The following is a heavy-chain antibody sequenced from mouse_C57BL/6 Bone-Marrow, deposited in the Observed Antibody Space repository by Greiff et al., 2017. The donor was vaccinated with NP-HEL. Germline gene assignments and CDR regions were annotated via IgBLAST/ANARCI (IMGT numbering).Heavy chain of an antibody. V-gene: IGHV1-82*01. CDR3: ARLLSFDY. D-gene: IGHD1-1*01. CDR1: GYAFSSSW. Sequence: VKVVESGPELVKPGASVKISCKASGYAFSSSWMNWVKQRPGKGLEWIGRIYPGDGDTNYNGKFKGKATLTADKSSSTAYMQLSSLTSEDSAVYFCARLLSFDYWGQGTTLTVSS. CDR2: IYPGDGDT. J-gene: IGHJ2*01.